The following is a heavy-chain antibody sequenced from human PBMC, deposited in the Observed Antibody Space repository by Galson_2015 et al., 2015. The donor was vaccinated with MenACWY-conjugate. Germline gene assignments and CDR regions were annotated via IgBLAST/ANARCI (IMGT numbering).Heavy chain of an antibody. Sequence: SLRLSCAASGFSFSSHSIHWVRQAPGKGLEWVAVIWYDGSNKYYADSVKGRFSISRDNSKNTLYLQMNSLRAEDTAVYHCARDGSYYGSGNDAINYYYYGMDVWGQGTTVTVSS. J-gene: IGHJ6*02. CDR2: IWYDGSNK. CDR3: ARDGSYYGSGNDAINYYYYGMDV. D-gene: IGHD3-10*01. CDR1: GFSFSSHS. V-gene: IGHV3-33*01.